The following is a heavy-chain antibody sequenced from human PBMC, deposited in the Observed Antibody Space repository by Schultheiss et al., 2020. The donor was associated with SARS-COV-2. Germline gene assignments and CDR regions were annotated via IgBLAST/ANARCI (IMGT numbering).Heavy chain of an antibody. CDR1: GFTFSSYA. CDR2: IKSKTDGGTT. D-gene: IGHD2-21*02. Sequence: GGSLRLSCAASGFTFSSYAMSWVRQAPGKGLEWVGRIKSKTDGGTTDYAAPVKGRFTISRDDSKNTLYLQMNSLKTEDTAVYYCTTESDSEYYYYMDVWGKGTTVTVSS. V-gene: IGHV3-15*01. J-gene: IGHJ6*03. CDR3: TTESDSEYYYYMDV.